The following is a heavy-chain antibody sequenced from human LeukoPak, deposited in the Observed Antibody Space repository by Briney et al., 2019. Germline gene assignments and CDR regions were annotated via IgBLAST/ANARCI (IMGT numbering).Heavy chain of an antibody. CDR3: ARENVYYDSSDYYPRFDY. Sequence: VASVSVSCEASGYTFTSYGISWLRQAPGQGLEWMGGISASNGNTTYAQNLQVRVTMTTDSATRTAYMELRSLRSDDTAVYYCARENVYYDSSDYYPRFDYWGQGTLVTVSS. CDR1: GYTFTSYG. V-gene: IGHV1-18*01. J-gene: IGHJ4*02. D-gene: IGHD3-22*01. CDR2: ISASNGNT.